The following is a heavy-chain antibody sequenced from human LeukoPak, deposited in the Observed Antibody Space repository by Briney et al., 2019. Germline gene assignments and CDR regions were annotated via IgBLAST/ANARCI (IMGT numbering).Heavy chain of an antibody. D-gene: IGHD6-13*01. V-gene: IGHV3-23*01. Sequence: GGSLRLSCAASGFTFRTYAMSWVRQAPGKGLEWVSGISDSGDGTYYAESVKGRFTISRDNSKNTVFLQMNSLRADDTAKYYCAKDKAPGSWPTPSDSWGQGTLVTVSS. J-gene: IGHJ4*02. CDR1: GFTFRTYA. CDR3: AKDKAPGSWPTPSDS. CDR2: ISDSGDGT.